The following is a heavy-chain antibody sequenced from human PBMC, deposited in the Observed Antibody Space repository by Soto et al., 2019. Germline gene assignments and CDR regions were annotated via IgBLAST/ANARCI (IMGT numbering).Heavy chain of an antibody. CDR3: AKDPQTWGSIWFDP. D-gene: IGHD7-27*01. Sequence: EVQLLESGGGLVQPGGSLRLSCAASGFIFSNYAMSWVRQAPGKGPEWVSSISDSGNYIEYADSVEGRFTISRDNSKNTLYLQMNSVRAKDTARYYCAKDPQTWGSIWFDPWGQGTQVTVSS. CDR2: ISDSGNYI. J-gene: IGHJ5*02. V-gene: IGHV3-23*01. CDR1: GFIFSNYA.